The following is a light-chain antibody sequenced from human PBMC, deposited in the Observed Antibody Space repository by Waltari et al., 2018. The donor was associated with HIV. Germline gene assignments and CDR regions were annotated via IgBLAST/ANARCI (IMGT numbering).Light chain of an antibody. CDR1: QSVLSSSNKKNF. V-gene: IGKV4-1*01. CDR2: WAS. Sequence: DIVMTQSPDSLAVSLGASATINCNSSQSVLSSSNKKNFLAWYPQKPGQSPKLLIFWASTRESGVPDRFSGSGSGTDFNLTISSLEAEDVAVYYCQQYYDTPPTFGQGTKVEIK. J-gene: IGKJ1*01. CDR3: QQYYDTPPT.